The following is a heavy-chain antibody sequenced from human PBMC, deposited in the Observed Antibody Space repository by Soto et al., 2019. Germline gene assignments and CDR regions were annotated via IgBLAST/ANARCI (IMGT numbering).Heavy chain of an antibody. CDR1: GFTVSSNY. J-gene: IGHJ4*02. CDR3: ARHQLPYGSDPYYFDY. Sequence: EVQLVESGGGLVQPGGSLRLSCAASGFTVSSNYMSWVRQAPGKGLEWVSVIYSGGSTYYADSVKGRFTISRHNSKNTLYLQMNSLRAEDTAVYYCARHQLPYGSDPYYFDYWGQGTLVTVSS. D-gene: IGHD3-10*01. V-gene: IGHV3-53*04. CDR2: IYSGGST.